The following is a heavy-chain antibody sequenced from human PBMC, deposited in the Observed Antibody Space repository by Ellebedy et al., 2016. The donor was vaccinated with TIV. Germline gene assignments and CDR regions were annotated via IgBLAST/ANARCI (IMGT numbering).Heavy chain of an antibody. CDR3: ARKADYYYGMDV. CDR1: GGSISSYY. V-gene: IGHV4-59*08. CDR2: IYYSGST. J-gene: IGHJ6*02. Sequence: MPSETLSLTCTVSGGSISSYYWSWIRQPPGKGLEWIGYIYYSGSTNYNPSLKSRVTISVDTSKNQFSLKLSSVTPADTAVYYCARKADYYYGMDVWGQGTTVTVSS.